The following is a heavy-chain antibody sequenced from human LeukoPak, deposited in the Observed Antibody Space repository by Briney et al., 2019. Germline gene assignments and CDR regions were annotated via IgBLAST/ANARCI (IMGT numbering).Heavy chain of an antibody. Sequence: GGSLRLSCAASGFTVSSNYMSWVRQAPGKGLEWVSVIYSGGSTYYADSVKGRFTISRDNSKNTLYLQMNSLRAEDTAVYYCAKDIESDTAMVTFDYWGQGTLVTVSS. CDR3: AKDIESDTAMVTFDY. V-gene: IGHV3-53*05. CDR2: IYSGGST. CDR1: GFTVSSNY. J-gene: IGHJ4*02. D-gene: IGHD5-18*01.